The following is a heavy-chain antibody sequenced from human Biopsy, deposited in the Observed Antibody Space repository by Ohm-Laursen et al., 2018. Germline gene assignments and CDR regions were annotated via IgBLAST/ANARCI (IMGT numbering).Heavy chain of an antibody. J-gene: IGHJ4*02. Sequence: TLTLTCTVSGGSISSYYWSWLRQFPGKGLEWLGYMLHSGHSDYNPSLERRLTLSIDASKNQISLNLSSVTAADTAIYYCARHFESTAIFDYWGQGALITVSS. V-gene: IGHV4-59*08. CDR3: ARHFESTAIFDY. D-gene: IGHD5/OR15-5a*01. CDR1: GGSISSYY. CDR2: MLHSGHS.